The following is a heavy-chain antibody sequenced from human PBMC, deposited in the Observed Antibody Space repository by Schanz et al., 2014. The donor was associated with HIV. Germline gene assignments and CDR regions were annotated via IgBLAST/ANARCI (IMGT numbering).Heavy chain of an antibody. Sequence: QVQLGGSGGGVVQPGRSLRLSCAASGFTFSDYGMHWVRQAPGKGLEGVADTWNDGSNTFYADSVKGRFTISRDNSKKTVFLQMNNLRAEDTAVYYCARDRLHPGNGMDVWGQGTTVTVSS. J-gene: IGHJ6*02. CDR3: ARDRLHPGNGMDV. V-gene: IGHV3-33*01. CDR2: TWNDGSNT. D-gene: IGHD4-4*01. CDR1: GFTFSDYG.